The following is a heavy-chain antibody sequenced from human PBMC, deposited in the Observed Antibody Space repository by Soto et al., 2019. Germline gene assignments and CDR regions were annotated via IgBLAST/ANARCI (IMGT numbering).Heavy chain of an antibody. CDR3: ARPYEGGYSSNHHYYYALDV. CDR2: IVPIFGTR. V-gene: IGHV1-69*01. D-gene: IGHD3-22*01. CDR1: GGTFSRYS. Sequence: QVQLVQSGAEVKKPGSSVKVSCKISGGTFSRYSISWVRQAPGQGLEWMGGIVPIFGTRNYAQKCQDRVTITTDESATTDHMELSNLRSEDTAVYYCARPYEGGYSSNHHYYYALDVWGQGTAVTVSS. J-gene: IGHJ6*02.